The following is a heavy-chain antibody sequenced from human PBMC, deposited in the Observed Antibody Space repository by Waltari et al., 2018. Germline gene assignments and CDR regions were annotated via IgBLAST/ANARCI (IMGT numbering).Heavy chain of an antibody. D-gene: IGHD5-12*01. CDR1: GGTFSSYA. CDR2: ISPIFGTS. Sequence: QVQLVQSGAEVKKHGSSVKVSCKASGGTFSSYAISWVRQAPGQGLEWMGGISPIFGTSNYAQQFQGRVTITADESTSTASIDLSSLRSEDTAVYYCARAPSGYSGYEIRSPDYFDYWGQGTLVTVSS. CDR3: ARAPSGYSGYEIRSPDYFDY. V-gene: IGHV1-69*01. J-gene: IGHJ4*02.